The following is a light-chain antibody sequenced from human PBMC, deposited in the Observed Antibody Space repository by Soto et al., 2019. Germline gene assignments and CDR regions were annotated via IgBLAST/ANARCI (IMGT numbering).Light chain of an antibody. V-gene: IGKV3-20*01. J-gene: IGKJ4*01. CDR2: RTS. CDR1: QNVPGGS. CDR3: QQYGSAPLT. Sequence: EIALTQSPGTLSLSPGERATLSCRASQNVPGGSLGWYQQIPGQAPRLLIYRTSSRATGIPDRFSGSGSGTDFTLTISRLEPEYFAVYFCQQYGSAPLTFGGGTKVDIK.